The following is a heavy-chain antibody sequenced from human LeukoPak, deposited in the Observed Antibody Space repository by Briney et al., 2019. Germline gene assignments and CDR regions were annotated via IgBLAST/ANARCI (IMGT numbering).Heavy chain of an antibody. CDR2: IYYSGST. CDR3: AREFIAAADEVWFDP. D-gene: IGHD6-13*01. J-gene: IGHJ5*02. Sequence: SETLSLTCTVSGGSISSSSYYWGWIRQAPGKGLEWIGSIYYSGSTYYNPSLKSRVTISVDTSKNQFSLKLSSVTAADTAVYYCAREFIAAADEVWFDPWGQGTLVTVSS. CDR1: GGSISSSSYY. V-gene: IGHV4-39*01.